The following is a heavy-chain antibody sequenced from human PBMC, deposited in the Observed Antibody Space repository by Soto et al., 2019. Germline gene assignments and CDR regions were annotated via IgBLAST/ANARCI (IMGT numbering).Heavy chain of an antibody. CDR3: ARGRTSYYYDSSGYYREYYYYYGMDV. J-gene: IGHJ6*02. V-gene: IGHV1-8*01. CDR2: TNPNSGNT. D-gene: IGHD3-22*01. Sequence: ASVKVSCKASGYTFTSYDINWVRQATGQGLEWMGWTNPNSGNTGYAQKFQGRVTMTRNTSISTAYMELSSLRSEDTAVYYCARGRTSYYYDSSGYYREYYYYYGMDVWGQGTTVTVSS. CDR1: GYTFTSYD.